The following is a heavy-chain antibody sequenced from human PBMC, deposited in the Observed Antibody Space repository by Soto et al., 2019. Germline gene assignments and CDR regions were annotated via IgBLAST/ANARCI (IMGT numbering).Heavy chain of an antibody. D-gene: IGHD3-10*01. CDR1: GYTFTTHY. CDR2: INPSGGRT. CDR3: ARAGENYGSGTFSPPLRYYFNS. Sequence: QVQLVQSGTEVKKPGASVKVSCEASGYTFTTHYMHWVRQAPGQGLEWRGIINPSGGRTTYALKFQGRVTLTSDTSTNTIYMELTSLRSEDTAVYYCARAGENYGSGTFSPPLRYYFNSWGQGTLVTVSS. J-gene: IGHJ4*02. V-gene: IGHV1-46*01.